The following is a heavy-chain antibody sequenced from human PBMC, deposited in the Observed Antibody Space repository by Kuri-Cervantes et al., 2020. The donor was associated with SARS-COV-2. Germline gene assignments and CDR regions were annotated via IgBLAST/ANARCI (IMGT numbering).Heavy chain of an antibody. CDR1: GGTFSSYT. J-gene: IGHJ4*02. D-gene: IGHD5-12*01. CDR3: ARASSGYDLDIDY. CDR2: IIPILGIA. Sequence: SVKVSCKASGGTFSSYTISWVRQAPGQGLEWMGRIIPILGIANYAQKFQGRVTITADKSTSTAYMELSSLRSEDTAVYYCARASSGYDLDIDYWGQGTLVAVSS. V-gene: IGHV1-69*02.